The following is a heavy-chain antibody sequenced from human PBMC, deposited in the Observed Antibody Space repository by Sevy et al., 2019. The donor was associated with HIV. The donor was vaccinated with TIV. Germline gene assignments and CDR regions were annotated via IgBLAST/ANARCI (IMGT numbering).Heavy chain of an antibody. CDR1: GFTFSSYW. V-gene: IGHV3-7*01. CDR2: VKQDGSEK. Sequence: GGSLRLSCAASGFTFSSYWMSWVRLAPEKGLEWVANVKQDGSEKHYVDSVKGRFTISRDNAKNSLYLQMNSLRAEDTAVYYCARRPGYCTGGSCYPLYWYFDLWGRGTLVTVSS. J-gene: IGHJ2*01. D-gene: IGHD2-15*01. CDR3: ARRPGYCTGGSCYPLYWYFDL.